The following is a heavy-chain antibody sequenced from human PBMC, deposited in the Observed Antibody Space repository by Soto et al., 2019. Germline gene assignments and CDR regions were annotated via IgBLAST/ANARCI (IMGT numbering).Heavy chain of an antibody. CDR2: IGTTGHP. D-gene: IGHD6-19*01. V-gene: IGHV3-13*05. CDR1: GFMFEKYD. CDR3: ARGSSGWYADLDS. J-gene: IGHJ5*01. Sequence: EVQLVESGGGLMRPGGSLRLSCTASGFMFEKYDMHWVRQRAGKGLEWVAAIGTTGHPYYPGSATGRFNTSRENVKNSLFLQVNDLLAGDTAVYYCARGSSGWYADLDSWGHGTLVTVSS.